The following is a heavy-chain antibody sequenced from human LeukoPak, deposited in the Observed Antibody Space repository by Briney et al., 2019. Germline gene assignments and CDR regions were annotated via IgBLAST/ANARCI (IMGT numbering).Heavy chain of an antibody. CDR1: GFTFSSYA. V-gene: IGHV3-30*04. J-gene: IGHJ4*02. CDR2: ISYDGSNK. Sequence: PGGSLRLSCAASGFTFSSYAMHWVRQAPGKGLEWVAVISYDGSNKYYADSVKGRFTISRDNSKNTLYLQMNSLRAEDTAVYYCARPTPPYSGFWSGYFRYWGQGTLVTVSS. D-gene: IGHD3-3*01. CDR3: ARPTPPYSGFWSGYFRY.